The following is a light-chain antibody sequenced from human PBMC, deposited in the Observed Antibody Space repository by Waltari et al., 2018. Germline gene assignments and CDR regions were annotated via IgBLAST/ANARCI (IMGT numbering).Light chain of an antibody. CDR2: EVR. Sequence: QSALTQPPSASGSPGQSVTISCTGTSTAIGVFNSASWYQQHPRKAPQLIIYEVRQRPSGVPDRFSGSKSGNTASLTVSGLQAEDEATYYCNSYAGRNNMIFGGGTKLTVL. CDR3: NSYAGRNNMI. J-gene: IGLJ2*01. V-gene: IGLV2-8*01. CDR1: STAIGVFNS.